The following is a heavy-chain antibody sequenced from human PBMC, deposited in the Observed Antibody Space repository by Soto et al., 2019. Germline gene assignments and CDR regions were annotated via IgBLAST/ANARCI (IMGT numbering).Heavy chain of an antibody. J-gene: IGHJ4*02. CDR3: ARVPGYRSWGGHLDY. CDR1: GGSISSSNW. V-gene: IGHV4-4*02. D-gene: IGHD6-19*01. Sequence: QVQLQESGPGLVKPSGTLSLTCAVSGGSISSSNWWSWVRQPPGKGMERIGVIYPSGSTNDNPSLQCRVTIPVDKSKNQISLELGSVTAADTAVYYCARVPGYRSWGGHLDYWGQGTLVTVSS. CDR2: IYPSGST.